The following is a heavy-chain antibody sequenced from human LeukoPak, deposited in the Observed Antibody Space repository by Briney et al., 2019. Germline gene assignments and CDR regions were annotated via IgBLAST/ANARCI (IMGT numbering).Heavy chain of an antibody. J-gene: IGHJ6*01. CDR1: GGTFSSYA. CDR2: IIPIFDTA. CDR3: ARISLGAIWGYYYGMDV. V-gene: IGHV1-69*13. Sequence: ASVKVSCKASGGTFSSYAISWVRQAPGQGLEWMGGIIPIFDTADYAQKFQGRVTITADESTSTAYMELSSLRSEDTAVFYCARISLGAIWGYYYGMDVWGQGTTVTVSS. D-gene: IGHD1-26*01.